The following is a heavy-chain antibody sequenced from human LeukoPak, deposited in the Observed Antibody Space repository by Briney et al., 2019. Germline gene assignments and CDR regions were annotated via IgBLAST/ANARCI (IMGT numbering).Heavy chain of an antibody. Sequence: PSETLSLTCTVSGGSISSNFFYWDWIRQPPGKGLEWIGGIHHSRSTYYNPSLKSRVTISLDTSKNQFSLRLRSVTAADTAVYYCVRDWSFDYGDYPGAFDIWGQGTIVTVSS. V-gene: IGHV4-39*07. J-gene: IGHJ3*02. D-gene: IGHD4-17*01. CDR2: IHHSRST. CDR1: GGSISSNFFY. CDR3: VRDWSFDYGDYPGAFDI.